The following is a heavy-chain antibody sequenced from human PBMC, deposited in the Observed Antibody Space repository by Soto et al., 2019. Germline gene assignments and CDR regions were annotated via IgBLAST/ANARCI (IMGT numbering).Heavy chain of an antibody. D-gene: IGHD6-19*01. CDR2: ISAYNGNT. CDR1: GYTFTSYG. CDR3: AKTGSSGWYGWFDP. V-gene: IGHV1-18*01. J-gene: IGHJ5*02. Sequence: EASVKVSCKASGYTFTSYGISWVRQAPGQGLEWMGGISAYNGNTNYAQKLQGRVTMTTDTSTSTAYMELRSLRSDDTAVYYCAKTGSSGWYGWFDPWGQGTLVIVSS.